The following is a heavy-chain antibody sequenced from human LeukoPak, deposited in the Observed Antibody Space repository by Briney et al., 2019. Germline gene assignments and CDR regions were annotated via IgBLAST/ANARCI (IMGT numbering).Heavy chain of an antibody. V-gene: IGHV3-23*01. CDR3: PSTYYYYGMDV. J-gene: IGHJ6*02. CDR2: ISGGGGST. Sequence: GGSLRLSCAASGFTFSNFAMSWVRQAPGKGLEWVSTISGGGGSTYFADSVKGRFTISRDNSKNTLYLQMNSLRAEDTAVYYCPSTYYYYGMDVWGQGTTVTVSS. CDR1: GFTFSNFA.